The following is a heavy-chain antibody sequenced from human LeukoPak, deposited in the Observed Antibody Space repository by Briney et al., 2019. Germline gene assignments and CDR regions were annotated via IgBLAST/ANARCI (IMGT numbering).Heavy chain of an antibody. CDR2: IKKTGSAT. J-gene: IGHJ4*02. Sequence: GGSLRLSCAASKFIFSNYWMSWVRQAPGKGLEWVAYIKKTGSATYYVDSVKGRFTITRDNARNSLFLQMNSLRAEDTAVYYCAREDGYCSGGNCYSYFDSWGQGTLVTVSS. V-gene: IGHV3-7*01. CDR1: KFIFSNYW. CDR3: AREDGYCSGGNCYSYFDS. D-gene: IGHD2-15*01.